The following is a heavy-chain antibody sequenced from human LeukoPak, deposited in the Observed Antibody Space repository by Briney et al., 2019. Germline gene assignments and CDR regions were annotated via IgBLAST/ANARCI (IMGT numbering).Heavy chain of an antibody. CDR1: GFTFSSYS. J-gene: IGHJ4*02. V-gene: IGHV3-48*01. Sequence: GRSLRLSCAASGFTFSSYSMNWVRQAPGKGLEWVSYISSSSSTIYYADSVKGRFTISRDNAKNSLYLQMNSLRAEDAAVYYCARGGIAAAPDYFDYWGQGTLVTVSS. CDR3: ARGGIAAAPDYFDY. CDR2: ISSSSSTI. D-gene: IGHD6-13*01.